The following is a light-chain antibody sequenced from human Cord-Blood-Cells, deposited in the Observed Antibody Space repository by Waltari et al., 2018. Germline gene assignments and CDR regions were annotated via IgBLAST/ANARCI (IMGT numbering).Light chain of an antibody. CDR2: DVS. J-gene: IGLJ1*01. CDR1: SIDGGGYNY. V-gene: IGLV2-11*01. CDR3: CSYAGSYTYV. Sequence: QSALTQPRSVSGSPGPSVTTSCTRTSIDGGGYNYVSWYQQPPCKAPKLMIYDVSKRPSGVPDRFSGSKSGNTASLTISGLQAEDEADYYCCSYAGSYTYVFGTGTKVTVL.